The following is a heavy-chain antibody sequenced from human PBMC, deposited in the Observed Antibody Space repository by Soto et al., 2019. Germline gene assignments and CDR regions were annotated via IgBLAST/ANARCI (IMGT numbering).Heavy chain of an antibody. J-gene: IGHJ4*02. D-gene: IGHD2-2*01. CDR2: INAGNGNT. Sequence: ASVKVSWKASGYTFTSYAMHWVRQAPGQRLEWMGWINAGNGNTKYSRKFQGRVTITRDTSASTAYMELSSLRSEDTAVYYCARAPYCSSTSCLLNPVEYSGQGTMVTVSS. CDR1: GYTFTSYA. V-gene: IGHV1-3*01. CDR3: ARAPYCSSTSCLLNPVEY.